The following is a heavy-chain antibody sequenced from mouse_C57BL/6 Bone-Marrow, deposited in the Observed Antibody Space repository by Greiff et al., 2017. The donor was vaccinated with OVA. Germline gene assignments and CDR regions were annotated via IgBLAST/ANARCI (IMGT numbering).Heavy chain of an antibody. Sequence: VQLQQPGAELVRPGTSVKLSCKASGYTFTSYWMHWVKQRPGQGLEWIGVIDPSDSYTNYNQKFKGKATLTVDTSSSTAYMQRSSLTSEDSAVYYCARSVYYGTYAMDYWGQGTSVTVSS. CDR3: ARSVYYGTYAMDY. V-gene: IGHV1-59*01. CDR1: GYTFTSYW. J-gene: IGHJ4*01. D-gene: IGHD1-1*01. CDR2: IDPSDSYT.